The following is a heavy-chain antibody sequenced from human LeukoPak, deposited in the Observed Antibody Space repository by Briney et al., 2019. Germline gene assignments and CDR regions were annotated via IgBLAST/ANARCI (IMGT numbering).Heavy chain of an antibody. Sequence: GESLKISCKGSGYSFPSYWIAWVRQMPGKGLEWMGSIYPGDSDTRYNPSFQGQVTISADKSISTSYLQWSGLKASDTAIYYCARLGTAVVARYFDYWGQETQVTVSS. CDR1: GYSFPSYW. CDR3: ARLGTAVVARYFDY. CDR2: IYPGDSDT. V-gene: IGHV5-51*01. J-gene: IGHJ4*02. D-gene: IGHD5-18*01.